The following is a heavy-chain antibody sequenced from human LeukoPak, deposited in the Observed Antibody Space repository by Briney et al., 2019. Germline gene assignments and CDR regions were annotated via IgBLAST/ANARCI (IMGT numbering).Heavy chain of an antibody. CDR1: GGTFSSYA. J-gene: IGHJ3*02. Sequence: SVKVSCKVSGGTFSSYAISWVRQAPGHGLEWMGGIIPIFGTANYAQKFQGRVTITADESTSTAYMELSSLRPEDTAVYYCARDLAITIFGVVIRTDAFDIWGQGTMVTVSS. CDR2: IIPIFGTA. V-gene: IGHV1-69*13. CDR3: ARDLAITIFGVVIRTDAFDI. D-gene: IGHD3-3*01.